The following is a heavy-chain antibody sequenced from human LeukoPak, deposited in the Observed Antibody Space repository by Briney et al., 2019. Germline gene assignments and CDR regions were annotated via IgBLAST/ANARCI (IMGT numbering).Heavy chain of an antibody. D-gene: IGHD4-17*01. CDR3: ARDPNGDYIGAFDM. V-gene: IGHV3-23*01. J-gene: IGHJ3*02. CDR1: GFTFSAYA. Sequence: GGSLRLSCTASGFTFSAYAVMWVRQAPGKGPEWVSAIRGGGGSAFYADSVKGRFTISRDNSKYTLFLQMNSLRAEDTAVYYCARDPNGDYIGAFDMWGPGTMVTVSS. CDR2: IRGGGGSA.